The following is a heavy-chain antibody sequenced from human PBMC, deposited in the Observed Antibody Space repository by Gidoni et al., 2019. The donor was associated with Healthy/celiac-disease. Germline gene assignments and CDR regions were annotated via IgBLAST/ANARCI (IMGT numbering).Heavy chain of an antibody. CDR2: INPSGGST. CDR3: ARGVKTYYYDSSGYYPPDY. J-gene: IGHJ4*02. CDR1: GYTFTSSH. D-gene: IGHD3-22*01. V-gene: IGHV1-46*01. Sequence: QVQLVQSGAEVKKPGASVKVSCKASGYTFTSSHMPWVRQAPGQGLEWMGIINPSGGSTSYAQKFQGRVTMTRDTSTSTVYMELSSLRSEDTAVYYCARGVKTYYYDSSGYYPPDYWGQGTLVTVSS.